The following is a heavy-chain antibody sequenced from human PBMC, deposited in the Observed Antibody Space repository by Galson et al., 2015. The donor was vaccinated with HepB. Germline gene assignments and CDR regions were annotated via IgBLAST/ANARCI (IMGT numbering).Heavy chain of an antibody. Sequence: SVKVSCRASGYTFTTYYMHWVRQAPGQGLEWVGLINPSGGSTIYAQKFQGRVTMTRDTSTSKVYMEMSSLRSEDTAVYYWARGGHTVTAENDYWGQGTLVTVSS. CDR2: INPSGGST. D-gene: IGHD4-17*01. CDR3: ARGGHTVTAENDY. CDR1: GYTFTTYY. J-gene: IGHJ4*02. V-gene: IGHV1-46*01.